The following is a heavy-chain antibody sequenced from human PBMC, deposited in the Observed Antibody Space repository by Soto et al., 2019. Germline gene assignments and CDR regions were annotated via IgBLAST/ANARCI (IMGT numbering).Heavy chain of an antibody. J-gene: IGHJ3*02. CDR1: GFTFDDYA. CDR2: ISWNSGSI. D-gene: IGHD3-3*01. V-gene: IGHV3-9*01. Sequence: PGVSLRLSCAASGFTFDDYAMHWVRQAPGKGLELVSGISWNSGSIGYADSVKGRFTISRDNAKNSLYLQMNSLRAEDTALYYCAKDIERITIFGVVPSGAFDIWGQGTTVTVSS. CDR3: AKDIERITIFGVVPSGAFDI.